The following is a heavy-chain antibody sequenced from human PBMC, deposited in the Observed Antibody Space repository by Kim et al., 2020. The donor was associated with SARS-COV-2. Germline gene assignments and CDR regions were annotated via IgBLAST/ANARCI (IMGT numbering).Heavy chain of an antibody. V-gene: IGHV4-34*01. Sequence: SETLSLTCAVYGGSFSGYYWSWIRQPPGKGLEWIGEINHSGNTNYNQSLKSRVTISVDTSKYQFSLKLSSVTAADTAVYYCARVQGRFDWFLSGYYYGMDVWGQGTTVTVSS. CDR1: GGSFSGYY. J-gene: IGHJ6*02. CDR2: INHSGNT. CDR3: ARVQGRFDWFLSGYYYGMDV. D-gene: IGHD3-9*01.